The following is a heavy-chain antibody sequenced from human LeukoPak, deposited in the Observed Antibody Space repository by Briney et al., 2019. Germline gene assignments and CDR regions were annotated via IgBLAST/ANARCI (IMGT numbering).Heavy chain of an antibody. CDR2: IKLDGSEK. CDR3: ARDFFAFGGVIALLDY. J-gene: IGHJ4*02. CDR1: GFTFSSYW. Sequence: GGSLRLSCAASGFTFSSYWMSWVPQAPGKGLEWVANIKLDGSEKYYVDSVKGRFTISRDNAKKSLYLQMNSLRDEDTAVYHCARDFFAFGGVIALLDYWGQGTLVTVSS. D-gene: IGHD3-16*02. V-gene: IGHV3-7*01.